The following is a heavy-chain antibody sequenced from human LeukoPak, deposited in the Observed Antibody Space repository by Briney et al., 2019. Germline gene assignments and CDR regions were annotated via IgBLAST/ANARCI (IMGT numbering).Heavy chain of an antibody. CDR1: GGTFSSYA. D-gene: IGHD2-15*01. CDR2: IIPIFGIA. Sequence: ASVKVSCKASGGTFSSYAISWVRQAPGQGLEWMGRIIPIFGIANYAQKSQGRVTITADKSTSTAYMELSSLRSEDTAVYYCARGGYCSGGSCPRPYWGQGTLVTVSS. V-gene: IGHV1-69*04. J-gene: IGHJ4*02. CDR3: ARGGYCSGGSCPRPY.